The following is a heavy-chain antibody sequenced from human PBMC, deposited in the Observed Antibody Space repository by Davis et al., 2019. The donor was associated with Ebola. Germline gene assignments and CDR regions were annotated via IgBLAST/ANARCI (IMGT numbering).Heavy chain of an antibody. Sequence: GESLKISCKDFGFTFTNYWIAWVRQMPGKGLECMGVIYPRDSDTRYSPSFQGQVTISADKSINTAYLQWSSLKASDTAMYYCARHARYYGSGSQVYYYYGMDVWGQGTTVTVSS. CDR1: GFTFTNYW. D-gene: IGHD3-10*01. V-gene: IGHV5-51*01. CDR2: IYPRDSDT. J-gene: IGHJ6*02. CDR3: ARHARYYGSGSQVYYYYGMDV.